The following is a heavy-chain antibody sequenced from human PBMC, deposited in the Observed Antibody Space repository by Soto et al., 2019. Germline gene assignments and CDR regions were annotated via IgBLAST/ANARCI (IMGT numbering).Heavy chain of an antibody. J-gene: IGHJ6*02. Sequence: GGSLRLSCAASGFTFSGSAMHWVRQASGKGLEWVGRIRNKANSYATVYAASVKGRFTISRDDSKNTAYLQMNSLKTEDTAVYYCTRHHYDSSGYFYYYNGMDVWGQGTTVTVSS. D-gene: IGHD3-22*01. CDR2: IRNKANSYAT. V-gene: IGHV3-73*01. CDR1: GFTFSGSA. CDR3: TRHHYDSSGYFYYYNGMDV.